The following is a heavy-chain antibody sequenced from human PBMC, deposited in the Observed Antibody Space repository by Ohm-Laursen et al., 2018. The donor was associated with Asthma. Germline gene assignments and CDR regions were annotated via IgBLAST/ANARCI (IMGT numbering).Heavy chain of an antibody. V-gene: IGHV3-21*01. J-gene: IGHJ1*01. Sequence: GESLRISCNASGYTFSRYSIHWVRQIPGKGLEWVASISTASTFIYYADSVRGRFTTSRDNARNLVFLQMDSLRAEDTALYYCARIGPEWELPGREYSLHHWGQGTQVTVSS. D-gene: IGHD1-26*01. CDR2: ISTASTFI. CDR1: GYTFSRYS. CDR3: ARIGPEWELPGREYSLHH.